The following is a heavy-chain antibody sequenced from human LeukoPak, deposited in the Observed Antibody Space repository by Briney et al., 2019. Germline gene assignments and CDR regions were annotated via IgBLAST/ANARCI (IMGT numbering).Heavy chain of an antibody. Sequence: GGSLRLSCAASGFAVTSNYMSWIRQAPGKGLEWVSYISTSSSYTNYADSVKGRFTISRDNAKNSLYLQMSSLRDEDTAVYYCARDLGTSGYYFDYWGQGTLVTVSS. CDR3: ARDLGTSGYYFDY. D-gene: IGHD3-22*01. J-gene: IGHJ4*02. CDR1: GFAVTSNY. CDR2: ISTSSSYT. V-gene: IGHV3-11*06.